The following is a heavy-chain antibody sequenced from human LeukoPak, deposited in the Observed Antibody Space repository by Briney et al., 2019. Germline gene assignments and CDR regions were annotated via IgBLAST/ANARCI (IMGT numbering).Heavy chain of an antibody. V-gene: IGHV1-18*04. J-gene: IGHJ3*02. CDR3: AREISDSSGYYVAFDI. CDR1: GYTFTGYY. CDR2: ISAYNGNT. D-gene: IGHD3-22*01. Sequence: ASVKVSCKASGYTFTGYYMHWVRQAPGQGLEWMGWISAYNGNTNYAQKFQGRVTMTIDTSTSTAYMELRSLRSDDTAVYYCAREISDSSGYYVAFDIWGQGTMVTVSS.